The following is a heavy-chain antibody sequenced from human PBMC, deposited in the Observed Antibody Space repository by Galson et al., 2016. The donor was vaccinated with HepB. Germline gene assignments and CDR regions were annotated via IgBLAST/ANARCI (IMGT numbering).Heavy chain of an antibody. Sequence: SVKVSCKASGSTFKNYAINWVRQAPGHGLEWMGRIIPVLGIADYARNFQGRLTITADTSTDTAHMELSSLESDDTAVYYCACRGHMQGPPLHHSYYGMEVWGPGTTVAVSS. CDR3: ACRGHMQGPPLHHSYYGMEV. J-gene: IGHJ6*02. V-gene: IGHV1-69*04. D-gene: IGHD5-18*01. CDR2: IIPVLGIA. CDR1: GSTFKNYA.